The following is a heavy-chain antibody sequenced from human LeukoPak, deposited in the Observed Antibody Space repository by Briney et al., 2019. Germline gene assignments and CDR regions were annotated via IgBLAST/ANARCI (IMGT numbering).Heavy chain of an antibody. CDR2: ISNDGSST. CDR3: ARDRSSGYNWFDP. Sequence: GGSLRLSCAASGFTFSSYWMHWVRQAPGKGLEWVSRISNDGSSTSYADSVKGRFTISRDKAKNTLYLQMDSLRADDTAVYYCARDRSSGYNWFDPWGQGTLVTVSS. J-gene: IGHJ5*02. V-gene: IGHV3-74*01. CDR1: GFTFSSYW. D-gene: IGHD3-22*01.